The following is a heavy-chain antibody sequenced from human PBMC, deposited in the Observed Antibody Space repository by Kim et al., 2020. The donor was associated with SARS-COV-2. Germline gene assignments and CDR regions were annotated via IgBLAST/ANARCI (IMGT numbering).Heavy chain of an antibody. CDR1: GFTSSSYT. CDR3: ARVVRAYCSSFRDYQYYYGMDV. Sequence: GGSLRLSCAASGFTSSSYTMHWVRQAPGKGLEWVAVISYDGSNKYYADSVKGRFTISRDNSKNTLYLQMNSLRAEDTAVYYCARVVRAYCSSFRDYQYYYGMDVWGQGTPVTVSS. D-gene: IGHD6-13*01. CDR2: ISYDGSNK. J-gene: IGHJ6*02. V-gene: IGHV3-30-3*01.